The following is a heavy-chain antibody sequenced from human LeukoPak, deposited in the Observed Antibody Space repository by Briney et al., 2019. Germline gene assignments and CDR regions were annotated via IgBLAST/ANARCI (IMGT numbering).Heavy chain of an antibody. V-gene: IGHV3-74*01. CDR2: INSDGSST. Sequence: PGGSLRLSCATFGFTFSSYWMHWVRQAPGKGLVWVSRINSDGSSTSYADSVKGRFTISRDNAKNSLYLQMNSLRAEDTAVYYCARDIAAAGLFFDYWGQGTLVTVSS. CDR1: GFTFSSYW. CDR3: ARDIAAAGLFFDY. J-gene: IGHJ4*02. D-gene: IGHD6-13*01.